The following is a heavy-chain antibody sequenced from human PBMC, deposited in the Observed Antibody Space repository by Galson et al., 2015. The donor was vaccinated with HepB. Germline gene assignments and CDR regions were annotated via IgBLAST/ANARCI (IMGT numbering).Heavy chain of an antibody. J-gene: IGHJ4*02. CDR2: FDPEDGET. CDR3: ATYCSGGSCPPGFDY. V-gene: IGHV1-24*01. Sequence: SVKVSCKVSGYTLTELSMHWVRQAPGKGLEWMGGFDPEDGETIYAQKFQGRVTMTEDTSTDTAYMELSSLRSEDTAVYYCATYCSGGSCPPGFDYWGQGTLVTVSS. CDR1: GYTLTELS. D-gene: IGHD2-15*01.